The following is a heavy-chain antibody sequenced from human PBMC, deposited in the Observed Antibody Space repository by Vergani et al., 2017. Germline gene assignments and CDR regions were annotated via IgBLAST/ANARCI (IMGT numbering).Heavy chain of an antibody. Sequence: QVQLQQWGAGLLKPSETLSLTCAVYGGSFSGYYWSWIRQPPGKGLEWMGEINHSGSTNYNPSLKSRVTISVDTSKNQFSLKLSSVTAADTAVYYCARVQELSDFWSGYRVRYYYYMDVWGQGTTVTVSS. CDR3: ARVQELSDFWSGYRVRYYYYMDV. V-gene: IGHV4-34*01. CDR1: GGSFSGYY. CDR2: INHSGST. J-gene: IGHJ6*03. D-gene: IGHD3-3*01.